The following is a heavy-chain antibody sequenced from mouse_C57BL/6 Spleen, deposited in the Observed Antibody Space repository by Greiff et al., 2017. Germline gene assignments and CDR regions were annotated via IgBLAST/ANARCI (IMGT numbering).Heavy chain of an antibody. D-gene: IGHD2-3*01. Sequence: VQLQQPGAELVRPGSSVKLSCKASGYTFTSYWMHWVKQRPIQGLEWIGNIDPSDSETHYNQKFKDKATLTVDKSSSTAYMQLSSLTSEDSAVYYCARGGDGYYYYFDYLGQGTTLTVSS. CDR2: IDPSDSET. CDR1: GYTFTSYW. J-gene: IGHJ2*01. V-gene: IGHV1-52*01. CDR3: ARGGDGYYYYFDY.